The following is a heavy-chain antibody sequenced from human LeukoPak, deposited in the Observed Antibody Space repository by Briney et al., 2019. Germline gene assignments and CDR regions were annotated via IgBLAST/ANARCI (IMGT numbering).Heavy chain of an antibody. J-gene: IGHJ4*02. D-gene: IGHD6-13*01. CDR3: ARESSWYYYKNFDY. V-gene: IGHV3-30-3*01. CDR1: GFTFSSYA. Sequence: QPGGSLRLSCAASGFTFSSYAMHWVRQAPGKGLEWVAVISYDGSNKYYAGSVKGRFTISRDNSKNTLYLQMNSLRAEDTAVYYCARESSWYYYKNFDYWGQGTLVTVSS. CDR2: ISYDGSNK.